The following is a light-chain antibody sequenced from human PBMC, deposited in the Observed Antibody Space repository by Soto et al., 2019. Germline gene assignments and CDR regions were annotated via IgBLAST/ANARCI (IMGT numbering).Light chain of an antibody. CDR3: LQANEFPRS. CDR2: GAT. J-gene: IGKJ2*01. CDR1: EDISRW. V-gene: IGKV1D-12*01. Sequence: QMTQSPSFVSASIGDRVSITCRASEDISRWLGWYQQKPGRAPSLLIFGATSLRSGVPSRFSATESGTLFTLTITNVQPDDFATDFCLQANEFPRSFGQGT.